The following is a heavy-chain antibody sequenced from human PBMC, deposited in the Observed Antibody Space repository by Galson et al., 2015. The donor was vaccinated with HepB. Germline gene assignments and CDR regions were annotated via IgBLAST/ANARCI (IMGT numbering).Heavy chain of an antibody. Sequence: SVKVSCKASGYTFTRNGISWVRQAPGQGLEWMGWISANSGNTNYAQKFQDRVTMTTETSTSTAYMELRSLTSEDTAVYYCAKIFKSRYYDFWSGYASSPFNSFDIWGQGTMVTVSS. V-gene: IGHV1-18*01. CDR1: GYTFTRNG. J-gene: IGHJ3*02. CDR2: ISANSGNT. CDR3: AKIFKSRYYDFWSGYASSPFNSFDI. D-gene: IGHD3-3*01.